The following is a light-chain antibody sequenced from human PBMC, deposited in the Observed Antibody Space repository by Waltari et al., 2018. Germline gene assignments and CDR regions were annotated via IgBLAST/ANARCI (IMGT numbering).Light chain of an antibody. CDR1: SSDIGANDY. CDR2: EVD. CDR3: SSYTRSSRLV. Sequence: QSALTQPASVAGSPGQSTTISCTGTSSDIGANDYVSWYQQHPGKAPQLIIFEVDKRPSGISIRFSASKSDNTASLTISGLQAEDEADYYCSSYTRSSRLVFGGGTKLVVL. V-gene: IGLV2-14*01. J-gene: IGLJ2*01.